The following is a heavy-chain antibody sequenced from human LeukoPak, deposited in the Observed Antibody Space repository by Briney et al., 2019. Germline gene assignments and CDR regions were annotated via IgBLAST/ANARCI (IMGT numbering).Heavy chain of an antibody. V-gene: IGHV3-74*01. Sequence: ETGGSLRLSCVVSGFTFSQSWMHWVRHVPGKGLVWVSRINTDGRNTIYADSVKGRFTISRDNAKDTLYLQMNSLRAEDTAVYYCARLYDSSGYFYYYGMDVWGQGTTVTVSS. D-gene: IGHD3-22*01. CDR1: GFTFSQSW. CDR3: ARLYDSSGYFYYYGMDV. J-gene: IGHJ6*02. CDR2: INTDGRNT.